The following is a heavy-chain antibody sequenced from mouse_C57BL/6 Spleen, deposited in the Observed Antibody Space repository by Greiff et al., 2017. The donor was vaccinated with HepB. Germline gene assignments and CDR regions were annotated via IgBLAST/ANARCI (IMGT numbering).Heavy chain of an antibody. CDR3: ARSGVNFDY. CDR1: GYSFTGYY. CDR2: INPSTGGT. V-gene: IGHV1-42*01. J-gene: IGHJ2*01. Sequence: EVQLQQSGPELVKPGASVKISCKASGYSFTGYYMNWVKQSPEKSLEWIGEINPSTGGTTYNQKFKAKATLSVDKSSSTAYMQLKSLTSEDSAVYYCARSGVNFDYWGQGTTLTVSS.